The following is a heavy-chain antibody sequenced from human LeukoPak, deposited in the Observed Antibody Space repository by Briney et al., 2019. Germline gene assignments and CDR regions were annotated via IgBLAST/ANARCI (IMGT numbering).Heavy chain of an antibody. CDR3: ARTYYDFWSGYYEWFDP. D-gene: IGHD3-3*01. CDR1: GYTFTSYY. Sequence: ASVKVSCKASGYTFTSYYMHWVRQAPGQGLEWMGIINPSGGSTSYAQKFQGRVNMTRDMSTSTVYMELSSLRSEDTAVYYCARTYYDFWSGYYEWFDPWGQGTLVTVSS. V-gene: IGHV1-46*01. J-gene: IGHJ5*02. CDR2: INPSGGST.